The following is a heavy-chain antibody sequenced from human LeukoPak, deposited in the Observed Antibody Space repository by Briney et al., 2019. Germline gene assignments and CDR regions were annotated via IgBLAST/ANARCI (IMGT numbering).Heavy chain of an antibody. J-gene: IGHJ5*02. V-gene: IGHV1-46*01. CDR1: GYTFTSYY. D-gene: IGHD3-16*01. Sequence: ASVKVSCKASGYTFTSYYMHWVRQAPGQGLEWMGIINPSGGSTSYAQKFQGRVTITRDMSTSTVYMELSSLRSEDTAVYYCARDAGGAALVGWFDPWGQGTLVTVSS. CDR3: ARDAGGAALVGWFDP. CDR2: INPSGGST.